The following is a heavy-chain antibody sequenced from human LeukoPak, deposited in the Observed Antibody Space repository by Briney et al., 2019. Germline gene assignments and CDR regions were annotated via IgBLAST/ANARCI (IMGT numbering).Heavy chain of an antibody. CDR2: TRNKANSYTT. Sequence: GGSLRLSCAASGFTFSDHYMDWVRQAPGKGLEWVGRTRNKANSYTTEYAASVKGRFTISRDDSKNSLYLQMNSLKTEDTAVYYCAKDWGLYYYDSSGDFDYWGQGTLVTVSS. CDR3: AKDWGLYYYDSSGDFDY. CDR1: GFTFSDHY. V-gene: IGHV3-72*01. D-gene: IGHD3-22*01. J-gene: IGHJ4*02.